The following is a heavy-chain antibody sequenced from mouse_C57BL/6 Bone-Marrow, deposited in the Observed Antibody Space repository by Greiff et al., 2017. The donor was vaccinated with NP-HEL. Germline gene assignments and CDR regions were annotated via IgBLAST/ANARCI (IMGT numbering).Heavy chain of an antibody. CDR3: TTVGSYYGSSYGVDY. J-gene: IGHJ2*01. CDR2: IDPEDGDT. CDR1: GFNIKDYY. Sequence: VQLQQSGAELVRPGASVKLSCTASGFNIKDYYMHWVKQRPEQGLEWIGRIDPEDGDTEYAPKFQGKATMTADTSSNTAYLQLSSLTSEDTAVYYCTTVGSYYGSSYGVDYWGQGTTLTVSS. D-gene: IGHD1-1*01. V-gene: IGHV14-1*01.